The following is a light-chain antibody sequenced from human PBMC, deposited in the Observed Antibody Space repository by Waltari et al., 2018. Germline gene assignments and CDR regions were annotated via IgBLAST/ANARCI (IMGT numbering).Light chain of an antibody. V-gene: IGLV3-19*01. J-gene: IGLJ2*01. CDR1: RRRIYY. CDR2: GKN. CDR3: NSRDSSDNHLV. Sequence: SSELDHDPAVTAAAAQTVRDTCLRDRRRIYYERWYQQKPGQAPVVVIYGKNNRPSGIPDRFSGSSSGNTASLTITGAQAEDEADYYCNSRDSSDNHLVFGGGTKLTVL.